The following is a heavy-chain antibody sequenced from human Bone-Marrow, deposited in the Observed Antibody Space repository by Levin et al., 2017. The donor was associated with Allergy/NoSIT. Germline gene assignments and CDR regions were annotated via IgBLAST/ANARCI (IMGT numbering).Heavy chain of an antibody. CDR1: GGSFSGYY. D-gene: IGHD6-13*01. Sequence: KPSETLSLTCAVYGGSFSGYYWSWIRQPPGKGLEWIGEINHSGSTNYNPSLKSRVTISVDTSENQFSLKLSSVTAADTAVYYCARGPRIAAAGTRAFDIWGQGTMVTVSS. CDR3: ARGPRIAAAGTRAFDI. J-gene: IGHJ3*02. CDR2: INHSGST. V-gene: IGHV4-34*01.